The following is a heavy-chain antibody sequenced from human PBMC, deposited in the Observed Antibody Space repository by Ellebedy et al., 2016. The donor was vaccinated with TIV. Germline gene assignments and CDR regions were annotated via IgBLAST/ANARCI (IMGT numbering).Heavy chain of an antibody. J-gene: IGHJ4*02. CDR1: GFTFTNYG. CDR2: ISGSGSST. D-gene: IGHD3-10*01. V-gene: IGHV3-23*01. Sequence: PGGSLRLSCAASGFTFTNYGMSWVRQAPGKGLEWVSAISGSGSSTYYADSVKGRFTISRENSKNTLYLQMNSLRAEDTGVYYCARGSSMVRGAAWGQGTLVTVSS. CDR3: ARGSSMVRGAA.